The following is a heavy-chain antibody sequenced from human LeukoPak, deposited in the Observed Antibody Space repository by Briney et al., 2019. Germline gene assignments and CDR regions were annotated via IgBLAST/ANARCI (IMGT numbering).Heavy chain of an antibody. Sequence: ASVKVSCKASGYTFTSYDINWVRQATGQGLEWMGWMNPNSGNTGYARKFQGRVTMTRNTSISTAYMELSSLRSEDTAVYYCARGDSYYGSGSYLNDYWGQGTLVTVSS. J-gene: IGHJ4*02. D-gene: IGHD3-10*01. CDR3: ARGDSYYGSGSYLNDY. CDR1: GYTFTSYD. CDR2: MNPNSGNT. V-gene: IGHV1-8*01.